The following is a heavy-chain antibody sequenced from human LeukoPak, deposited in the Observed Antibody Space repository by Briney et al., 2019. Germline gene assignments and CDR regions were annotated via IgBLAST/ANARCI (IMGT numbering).Heavy chain of an antibody. D-gene: IGHD6-19*01. V-gene: IGHV3-23*01. CDR3: AKDATGYSSGGGYFDY. CDR1: GFTFSSYA. J-gene: IGHJ4*02. Sequence: PGGSLRLSCAASGFTFSSYAMSWVRQAPGKGLEWVSTISTGGGSTYYADSVKDRLTISRDNSENTLYLQMNSLRAEDTAMYYCAKDATGYSSGGGYFDYWGQGALVTVSS. CDR2: ISTGGGST.